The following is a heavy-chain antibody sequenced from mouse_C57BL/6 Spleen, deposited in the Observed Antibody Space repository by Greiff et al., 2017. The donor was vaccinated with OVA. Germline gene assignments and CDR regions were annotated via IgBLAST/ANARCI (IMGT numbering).Heavy chain of an antibody. V-gene: IGHV2-2*01. CDR3: ARTDGYYVNYFDY. CDR1: GFSLTSYG. J-gene: IGHJ2*01. D-gene: IGHD2-3*01. Sequence: VKLMESGPGLVQPSQSLSITCTVSGFSLTSYGVHWVRQSPGKGLEWLGVIWSGGSTDYNAAFISRLSISKDNSKSQVFFKMNSLQADDTAIYYCARTDGYYVNYFDYWGQGTTLTVSS. CDR2: IWSGGST.